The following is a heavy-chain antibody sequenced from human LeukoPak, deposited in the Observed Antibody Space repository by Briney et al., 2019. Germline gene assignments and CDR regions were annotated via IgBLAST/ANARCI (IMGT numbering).Heavy chain of an antibody. V-gene: IGHV4-59*01. Sequence: NPSETLSLTCTVSGGSISCYYWSWIRQPPGKGLEWIGYIYYSGSTNYNPSLKSRVTISVDTSKNQFSLKLSSVTAADTAVYYCARYRCSSTSCYNGRFDYWGQGTLVTVSS. D-gene: IGHD2-2*02. J-gene: IGHJ4*02. CDR2: IYYSGST. CDR1: GGSISCYY. CDR3: ARYRCSSTSCYNGRFDY.